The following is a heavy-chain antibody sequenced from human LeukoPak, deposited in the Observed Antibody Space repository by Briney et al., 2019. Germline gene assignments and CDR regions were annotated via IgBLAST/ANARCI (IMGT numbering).Heavy chain of an antibody. CDR2: ISAYNGNT. V-gene: IGHV1-18*04. D-gene: IGHD1-26*01. Sequence: ASVKVFCKASGYTFTSYGISWVRQAPGQGLEWMGWISAYNGNTNYAQKLQGRVTMTTDTSTSTAYMELRSLRSDDTAVYYCAREVIGGIAVSNDYWGQGTLVTVSS. CDR1: GYTFTSYG. CDR3: AREVIGGIAVSNDY. J-gene: IGHJ4*02.